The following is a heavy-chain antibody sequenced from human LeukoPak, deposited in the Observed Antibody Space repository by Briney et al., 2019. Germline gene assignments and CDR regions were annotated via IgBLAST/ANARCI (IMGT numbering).Heavy chain of an antibody. J-gene: IGHJ4*02. CDR1: GFTFGDYA. D-gene: IGHD3-10*01. Sequence: GGSLRLSCTTSGFTFGDYAMSWFRQAPGKGLEWVSFIRSKAYGGTAEYAASVKGRFTISRDDSKGIAYLQMNSLKTDDTAVYYCATTMGAHWGQGTLVTVSS. CDR3: ATTMGAH. CDR2: IRSKAYGGTA. V-gene: IGHV3-49*03.